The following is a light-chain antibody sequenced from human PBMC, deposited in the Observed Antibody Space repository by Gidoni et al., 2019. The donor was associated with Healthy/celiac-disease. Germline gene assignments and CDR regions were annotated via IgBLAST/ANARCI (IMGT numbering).Light chain of an antibody. V-gene: IGKV1-33*01. Sequence: DIQMTQSPSSLSASVEDRVTITCQASQYISNYLNWYQQKPGKAPKLLIYDSSNLETGVPSRFSGSGSGTDFTFTISSLQPEDIATYYCQQYDNLPLTFGGGTKVEIK. CDR1: QYISNY. CDR2: DSS. CDR3: QQYDNLPLT. J-gene: IGKJ4*01.